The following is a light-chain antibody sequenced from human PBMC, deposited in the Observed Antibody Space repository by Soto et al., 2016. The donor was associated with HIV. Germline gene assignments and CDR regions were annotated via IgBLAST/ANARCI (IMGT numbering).Light chain of an antibody. CDR1: IVAKKY. CDR3: YSAADYNLV. Sequence: SYELTQPSSVSVSPGQTAKITCAGDIVAKKYVRWFQQKPGQAPVLMIHKDTERPSGIPERFSGSSSGTTVTLTISGAQVEDEADYYCYSAADYNLVFGGGTKLTVL. V-gene: IGLV3-27*01. CDR2: KDT. J-gene: IGLJ3*02.